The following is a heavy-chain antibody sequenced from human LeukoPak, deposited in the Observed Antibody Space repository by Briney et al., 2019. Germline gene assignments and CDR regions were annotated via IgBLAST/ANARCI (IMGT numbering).Heavy chain of an antibody. CDR3: ASYDFGAYSFDY. V-gene: IGHV4-39*01. J-gene: IGHJ4*02. CDR2: INYSGNT. Sequence: SSETLSLTCTVSGGSISSSSYYWGWIRQPPGKGLEWIGSINYSGNTYHNPSLKSRVTMSVDTSKKQFSLNLSSVTAADTAVYYCASYDFGAYSFDYWGQGTLVTVSS. D-gene: IGHD3/OR15-3a*01. CDR1: GGSISSSSYY.